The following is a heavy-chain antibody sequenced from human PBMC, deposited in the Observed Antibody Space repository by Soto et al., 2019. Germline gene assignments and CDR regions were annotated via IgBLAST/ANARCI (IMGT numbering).Heavy chain of an antibody. J-gene: IGHJ4*02. CDR2: FDPEDGET. D-gene: IGHD3-16*02. Sequence: GASVKVTCKVSGYTLTELSMHWVRQAPGKGLEWMGGFDPEDGETIYAQKFQGRVTMTEDTSTDTAYMELSSLRSEDTAVYYCATSRGYPCTLHFDYWGQGTLVTVSS. CDR1: GYTLTELS. V-gene: IGHV1-24*01. CDR3: ATSRGYPCTLHFDY.